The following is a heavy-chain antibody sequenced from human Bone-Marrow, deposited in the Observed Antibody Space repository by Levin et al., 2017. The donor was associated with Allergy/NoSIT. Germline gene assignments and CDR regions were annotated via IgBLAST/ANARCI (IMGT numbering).Heavy chain of an antibody. CDR1: GFPFSSYA. CDR3: ARGRLADYGDEGRVDP. J-gene: IGHJ5*02. Sequence: GESLKISCAASGFPFSSYAMQWVRQAPGKGLEWVAFMSHDGSTKYYADSVKGRFTISRDNSKNTLYLEMNSLRPEDTAVYYCARGRLADYGDEGRVDPWGQGTLVTVSS. D-gene: IGHD4-17*01. CDR2: MSHDGSTK. V-gene: IGHV3-30-3*01.